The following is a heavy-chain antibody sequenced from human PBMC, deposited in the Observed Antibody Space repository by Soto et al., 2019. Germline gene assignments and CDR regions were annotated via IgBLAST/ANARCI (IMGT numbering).Heavy chain of an antibody. J-gene: IGHJ4*02. CDR1: GIKSVDYA. Sequence: QPGGSRRLSCAASGIKSVDYAMGWVRQAPGKALEWVAAISGTGARTFYDDSVKGRFTISRDNSRSTLYLQMNSLSAEDTAVYHRAKVDGNISERGYYFDSWGQGTVVTVSS. CDR3: AKVDGNISERGYYFDS. V-gene: IGHV3-23*01. CDR2: ISGTGART. D-gene: IGHD5-12*01.